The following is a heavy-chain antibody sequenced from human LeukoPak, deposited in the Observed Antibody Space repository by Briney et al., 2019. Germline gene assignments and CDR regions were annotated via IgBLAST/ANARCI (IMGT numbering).Heavy chain of an antibody. D-gene: IGHD3-3*01. CDR2: INPNSGVT. CDR1: GYTFNGYY. CDR3: ARFGVVTNDAFDI. Sequence: ASVNVSCKASGYTFNGYYIHWVRQAPGQGLEWMGWINPNSGVTKFAQQFQGRVTMTWDTSVSTAYMELSRLTSDDTATYYCARFGVVTNDAFDIWGQGTMVTISS. J-gene: IGHJ3*02. V-gene: IGHV1-2*02.